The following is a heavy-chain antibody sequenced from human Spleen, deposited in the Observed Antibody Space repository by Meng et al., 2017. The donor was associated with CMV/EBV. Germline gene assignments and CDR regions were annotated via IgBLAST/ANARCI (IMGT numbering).Heavy chain of an antibody. CDR2: IIPIFGTA. Sequence: SVKVSCKASGGTFSSYAISWVRQAPGQGLEWMGGIIPIFGTANYAQKFQGRVTITTDESTSTAYMELSSLRSEDTAGYYCASLNPHDYSNENWFDPWGQGTLVTVSS. D-gene: IGHD4-11*01. CDR1: GGTFSSYA. V-gene: IGHV1-69*05. CDR3: ASLNPHDYSNENWFDP. J-gene: IGHJ5*02.